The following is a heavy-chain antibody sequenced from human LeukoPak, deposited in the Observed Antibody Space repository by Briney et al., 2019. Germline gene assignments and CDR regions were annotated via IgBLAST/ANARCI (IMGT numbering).Heavy chain of an antibody. V-gene: IGHV4-59*08. CDR2: IYYSGRT. Sequence: PSETLSLTCSVSGGSISSYHWHWIRQTPGKGLEWIGCIYYSGRTYYNPSLKSRVTISVDTSKNQLSLKLSSVTAADTAVYYCARTIAAAGSDWFDPWGQGTLVTVSS. CDR3: ARTIAAAGSDWFDP. J-gene: IGHJ5*02. D-gene: IGHD6-13*01. CDR1: GGSISSYH.